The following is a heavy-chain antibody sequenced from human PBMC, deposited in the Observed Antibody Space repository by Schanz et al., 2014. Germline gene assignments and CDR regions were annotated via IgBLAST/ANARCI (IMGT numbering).Heavy chain of an antibody. D-gene: IGHD2-8*01. CDR1: GLTFPSAW. V-gene: IGHV3-15*01. Sequence: EVQLVESGGGLVKPGGSLRLSCATSGLTFPSAWMSWVRQAPGKGLEWVGRIKGKTDGGTADYAAPMKGRFTISRDDSKNTLFLQMNSLETEDTAVYYCTTVNGHFAFDFWGQGTMXTVSS. J-gene: IGHJ3*01. CDR2: IKGKTDGGTA. CDR3: TTVNGHFAFDF.